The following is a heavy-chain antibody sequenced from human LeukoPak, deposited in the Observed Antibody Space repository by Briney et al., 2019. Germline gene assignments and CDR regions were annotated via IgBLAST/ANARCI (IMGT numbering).Heavy chain of an antibody. CDR1: GGSISSGGYY. J-gene: IGHJ2*01. Sequence: SETLSLTCTVSGGSISSGGYYWSWIRQHPGKGLEWIGYIYYSGSTYYNPSLKSRVTISVDTSKNQFPLKLSSVTAADTAVYYCAREGGLWYFDLWGRGTLVTVSS. CDR2: IYYSGST. V-gene: IGHV4-31*03. CDR3: AREGGLWYFDL.